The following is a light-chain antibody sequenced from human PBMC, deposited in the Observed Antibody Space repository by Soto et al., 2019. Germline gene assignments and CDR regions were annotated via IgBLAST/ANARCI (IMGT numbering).Light chain of an antibody. CDR1: QSVSSN. J-gene: IGKJ1*01. Sequence: EIVLTQSPASLSLSPGERATLSCRASQSVSSNLAWYQQKPGQAPGLLIYGASTRATGIPARFSGSGSGTEFTLTISSLQSEDFAVYYCQQYNNWPPGTFGQGTKVDI. CDR2: GAS. CDR3: QQYNNWPPGT. V-gene: IGKV3-15*01.